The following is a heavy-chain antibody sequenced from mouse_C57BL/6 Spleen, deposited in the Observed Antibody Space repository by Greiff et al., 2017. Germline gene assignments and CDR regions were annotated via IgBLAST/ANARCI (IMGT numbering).Heavy chain of an antibody. Sequence: QVQLQQSGAELVLPGASVKLSCKASGYTFTSYWMHWVKQRPGQGLEWIGEIAPSDSYTNYNQKFKGKSTLTVNESSSTAYIQLISRTSGDSTVYDYARRGTTVVYWYFDVWGTGNTVTVSS. CDR3: ARRGTTVVYWYFDV. V-gene: IGHV1-69*01. D-gene: IGHD1-1*01. CDR2: IAPSDSYT. CDR1: GYTFTSYW. J-gene: IGHJ1*03.